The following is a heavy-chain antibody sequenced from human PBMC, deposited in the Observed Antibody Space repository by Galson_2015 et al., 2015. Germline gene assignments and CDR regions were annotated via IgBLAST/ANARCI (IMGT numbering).Heavy chain of an antibody. CDR1: GFTFSSYD. CDR3: ARVNDFWSGYDN. V-gene: IGHV3-13*04. J-gene: IGHJ4*02. Sequence: SLRLSCAASGFTFSSYDMHWVRQATGKGLEWVSAIGTAGDTYYPGSVKGRFTISRENAKNSLYLQMNSLRAGDTAVYYCARVNDFWSGYDNWGQGTLVTVSS. D-gene: IGHD3-3*01. CDR2: IGTAGDT.